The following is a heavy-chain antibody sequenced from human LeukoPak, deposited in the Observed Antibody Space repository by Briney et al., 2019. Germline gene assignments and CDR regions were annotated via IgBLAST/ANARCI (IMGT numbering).Heavy chain of an antibody. Sequence: GGSLRLSCAASGFTFDDYAMHWVPQAPGKGLEWVSGINWNSDNIGYADSVKSRFTISRDNAKNSLYLQMNSLRAEDTAVYYCASYIAAAGTFSSYWGQGTLVTVSS. V-gene: IGHV3-9*01. CDR2: INWNSDNI. CDR1: GFTFDDYA. CDR3: ASYIAAAGTFSSY. D-gene: IGHD6-13*01. J-gene: IGHJ4*02.